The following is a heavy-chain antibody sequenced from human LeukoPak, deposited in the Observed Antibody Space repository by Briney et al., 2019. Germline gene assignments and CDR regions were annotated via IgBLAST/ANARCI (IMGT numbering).Heavy chain of an antibody. D-gene: IGHD3-22*01. Sequence: SETLSLTCTVSGGSISSYYWSWIRQPPGKGLEWIGYIYYSGSTNYNPSLKSRVTISVDTSKNQFSLKLSSVTAADTAVYYCARLGFSGYYFDYWGQGTLVTVSS. CDR1: GGSISSYY. V-gene: IGHV4-59*01. J-gene: IGHJ4*02. CDR3: ARLGFSGYYFDY. CDR2: IYYSGST.